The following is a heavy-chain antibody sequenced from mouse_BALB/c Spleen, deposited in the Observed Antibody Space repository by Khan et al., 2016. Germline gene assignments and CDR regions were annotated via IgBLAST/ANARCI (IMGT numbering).Heavy chain of an antibody. Sequence: VRLQQSGAELVKPGASVKLSCTASGFNIKDTYMHWVKQRPEQGLEWIGRIDPANGNTNYDPKFQGKATITAATSSNPASLQLSRLTSADTAVYYWARSPFEYDVGFAYWGQGTLVTVSA. CDR1: GFNIKDTY. D-gene: IGHD2-4*01. J-gene: IGHJ3*01. CDR3: ARSPFEYDVGFAY. CDR2: IDPANGNT. V-gene: IGHV14-3*02.